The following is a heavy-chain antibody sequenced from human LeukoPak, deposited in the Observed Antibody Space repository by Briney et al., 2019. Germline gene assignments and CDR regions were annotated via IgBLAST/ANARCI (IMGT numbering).Heavy chain of an antibody. D-gene: IGHD2-2*01. CDR3: ARELPGSSTYLQH. V-gene: IGHV3-21*01. CDR2: ISSSSSYI. J-gene: IGHJ1*01. CDR1: GFTFSSYS. Sequence: PGGSLRLSCAASGFTFSSYSMNWVRQAPGKGLECVSSISSSSSYIYYADSVKGRFTISRDNAKNSLYLQMNSLRAEDTAVYYCARELPGSSTYLQHWGQGTLVTVSS.